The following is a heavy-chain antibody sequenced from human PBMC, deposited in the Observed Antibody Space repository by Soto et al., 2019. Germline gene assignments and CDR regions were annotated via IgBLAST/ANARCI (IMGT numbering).Heavy chain of an antibody. J-gene: IGHJ4*02. CDR1: GYTFTSYD. CDR2: MNPNSGNT. D-gene: IGHD7-27*01. CDR3: ARGPRNWGVDY. V-gene: IGHV1-8*01. Sequence: ASVKVSCKASGYTFTSYDINWVRQATGQGLEWMGWMNPNSGNTGYAQKFQGRVTMARDTSKSTAFMELSSLTSEDTAVYYCARGPRNWGVDYWGQGNLVTVSS.